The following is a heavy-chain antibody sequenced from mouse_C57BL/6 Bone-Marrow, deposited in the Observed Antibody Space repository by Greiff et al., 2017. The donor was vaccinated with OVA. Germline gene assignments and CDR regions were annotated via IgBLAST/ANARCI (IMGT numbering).Heavy chain of an antibody. CDR2: ISSGGDYI. J-gene: IGHJ4*01. CDR3: TRDLGDGYYPFYYAMDY. CDR1: GFTFSSYA. Sequence: EVQRVESGEGLVKPGGSLKLSCAASGFTFSSYAMSWVRQTPEKRLEWVAYISSGGDYIYYADTVKGRFTISRDNARNTLYLQMSSLKSEDTAMYYCTRDLGDGYYPFYYAMDYWGQGTSVTVSS. D-gene: IGHD2-3*01. V-gene: IGHV5-9-1*02.